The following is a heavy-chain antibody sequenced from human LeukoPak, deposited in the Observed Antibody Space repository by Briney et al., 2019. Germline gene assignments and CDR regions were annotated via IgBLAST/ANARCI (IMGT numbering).Heavy chain of an antibody. J-gene: IGHJ6*03. Sequence: ASVKVSCKASGYTFTAYYMHWVRQAPGQGLEWMGGIIPIFGTANYAQKFQGRVTITTDESTSTAYMELSSLRSEDTAVYYCARTTHDYDFWSGYSHYYYYYYMDVWGKGTTVTVSS. V-gene: IGHV1-69*05. D-gene: IGHD3-3*01. CDR1: GYTFTAYY. CDR2: IIPIFGTA. CDR3: ARTTHDYDFWSGYSHYYYYYYMDV.